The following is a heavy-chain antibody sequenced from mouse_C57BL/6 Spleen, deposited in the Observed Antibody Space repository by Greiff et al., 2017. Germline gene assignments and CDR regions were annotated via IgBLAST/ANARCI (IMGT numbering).Heavy chain of an antibody. CDR3: ARGDDYERDFDV. Sequence: EVMLVESGGGLVKPGGSLKLSCAASGFTFSDYGMHWVRQAPEKGLEWVAYISSGSSTIYYADTVKGRFTISRDNAKNTLFLQMTSLRSEDTAMYYCARGDDYERDFDVWGTGTTVTVSS. CDR2: ISSGSSTI. J-gene: IGHJ1*03. CDR1: GFTFSDYG. D-gene: IGHD2-4*01. V-gene: IGHV5-17*01.